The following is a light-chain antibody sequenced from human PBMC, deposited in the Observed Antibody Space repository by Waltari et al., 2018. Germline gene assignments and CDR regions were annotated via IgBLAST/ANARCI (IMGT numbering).Light chain of an antibody. J-gene: IGLJ3*02. Sequence: QSALTQPRSVSGSPGQSVTISCTGTSSDVGGYNYVSWFQQHPGKAPKLMIHDVSKRLSGVPDRFSGSKSGNTASLTISGLQADDETDYCCCSYAGRYTWVFGGGTPLTVL. CDR1: SSDVGGYNY. CDR2: DVS. CDR3: CSYAGRYTWV. V-gene: IGLV2-11*01.